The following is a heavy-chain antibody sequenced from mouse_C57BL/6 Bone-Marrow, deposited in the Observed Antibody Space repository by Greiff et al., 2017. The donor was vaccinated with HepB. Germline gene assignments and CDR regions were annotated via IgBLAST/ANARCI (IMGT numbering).Heavy chain of an antibody. J-gene: IGHJ2*01. Sequence: VQLQQSGAELVRPGTSVKVSCKASGYTFTNYLIEWVKQRPGQGLEWIGVINPGSGGTNYNEKFKGKATLTADKSSSTAYMQLSSLTSEDSAVYYCARESDCSYYYDAGYFDYWGQGTTLTVSS. V-gene: IGHV1-54*01. CDR1: GYTFTNYL. CDR3: ARESDCSYYYDAGYFDY. D-gene: IGHD2-4*01. CDR2: INPGSGGT.